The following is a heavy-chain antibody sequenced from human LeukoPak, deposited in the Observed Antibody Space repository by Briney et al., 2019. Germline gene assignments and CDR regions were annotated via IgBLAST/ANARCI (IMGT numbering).Heavy chain of an antibody. D-gene: IGHD2-15*01. CDR2: IYHSGST. CDR3: ARRDQGYCSGGSCLVVWFDP. CDR1: GGSISSSNW. Sequence: SGTLSLTCAVSGGSISSSNWWSWVRQPPGKGLEWIGEIYHSGSTSYNPSLKSRVTISVDKSKNQFSLKLSSVTAADTAVYYCARRDQGYCSGGSCLVVWFDPWGQGTLVTVSS. J-gene: IGHJ5*02. V-gene: IGHV4-4*02.